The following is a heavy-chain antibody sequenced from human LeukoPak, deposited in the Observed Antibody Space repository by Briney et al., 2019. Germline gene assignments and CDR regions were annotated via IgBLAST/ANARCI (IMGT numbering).Heavy chain of an antibody. J-gene: IGHJ4*02. V-gene: IGHV5-10-1*01. CDR3: ARHGAPIPDFDY. Sequence: GEALKISCKGSGYSFTSFTISWVGQMTRKGPGWMGRIDPSDSYTNYSPSFQGHVTISADKSISTAYLQWSSLKASDTAMYYCARHGAPIPDFDYWGQGTLVTVSS. CDR1: GYSFTSFT. D-gene: IGHD2-21*01. CDR2: IDPSDSYT.